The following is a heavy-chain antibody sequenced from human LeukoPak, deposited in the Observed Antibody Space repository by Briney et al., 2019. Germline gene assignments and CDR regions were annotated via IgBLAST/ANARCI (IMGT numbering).Heavy chain of an antibody. CDR1: GLSFAYYA. J-gene: IGHJ4*02. D-gene: IGHD2-21*02. V-gene: IGHV3-43*02. Sequence: PGGSLRLSCAASGLSFAYYAMHWVRQAPGKGLEWVSLIAANGDSTYYADSVTGRFTISRDNSKNSLSLQMNSLRTEDTALYYCAKDIEAGTAGFSFDYWGQGTLVAVPS. CDR2: IAANGDST. CDR3: AKDIEAGTAGFSFDY.